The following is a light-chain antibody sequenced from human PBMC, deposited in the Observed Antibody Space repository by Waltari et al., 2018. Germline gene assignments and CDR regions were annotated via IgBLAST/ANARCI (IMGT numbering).Light chain of an antibody. CDR1: SSNILSSY. Sequence: QSVLTQPPSASGTPGQRVTISCSGSSSNILSSYLYWYQQLPGTAPKLLIYRSNQRPSGVPDRFSGSKSGTSASLAISGLRSEDEADYYCAAWDDSLSVNWVFGGGTKLTVL. J-gene: IGLJ3*02. V-gene: IGLV1-47*01. CDR3: AAWDDSLSVNWV. CDR2: RSN.